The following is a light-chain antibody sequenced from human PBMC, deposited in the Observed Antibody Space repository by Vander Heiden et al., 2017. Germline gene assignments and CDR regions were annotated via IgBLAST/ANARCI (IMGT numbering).Light chain of an antibody. CDR3: QQYRTDWT. J-gene: IGKJ1*01. CDR1: ESVNTW. V-gene: IGKV1-5*03. Sequence: IQMTQSPSTLSASVGDTFTITCRASESVNTWLAWYQQQPGKAPNVLIHKATTLKSGVPSRFSSSGFGKEFTLTISSLEPDDFATYYCQQYRTDWTFGQGTKVEI. CDR2: KAT.